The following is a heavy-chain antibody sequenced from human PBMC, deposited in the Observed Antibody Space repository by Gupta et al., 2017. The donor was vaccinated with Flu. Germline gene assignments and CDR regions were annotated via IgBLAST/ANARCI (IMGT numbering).Heavy chain of an antibody. J-gene: IGHJ4*02. Sequence: QLQLVQSGAEAKKPGSSVKVSCKASGVIFSRTANSWVRQAPGQGLEWLGGIITLFGTPNYAQKFQGRVTITADKSSSTVYMDLTSLRSEDTAVYYCARHSGYYGSGSYYKDPFDYWGQGTLVTVSS. D-gene: IGHD3-10*01. CDR2: IITLFGTP. V-gene: IGHV1-69*06. CDR3: ARHSGYYGSGSYYKDPFDY. CDR1: GVIFSRTA.